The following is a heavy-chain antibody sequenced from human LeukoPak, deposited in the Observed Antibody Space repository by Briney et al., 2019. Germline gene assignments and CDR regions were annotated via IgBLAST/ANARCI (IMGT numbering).Heavy chain of an antibody. V-gene: IGHV4-38-2*02. CDR2: IYHSGST. CDR1: GYSISSGYY. Sequence: SETLSLTCAVSGYSISSGYYWGWIRQPPGKGLEWIGSIYHSGSTYDNPSLKSRVTISVDTSKNQFSLKLRSVTAADPAVYYCAREGYSGYDPKNYFDYWGQGTLVTVSS. CDR3: AREGYSGYDPKNYFDY. D-gene: IGHD5-12*01. J-gene: IGHJ4*02.